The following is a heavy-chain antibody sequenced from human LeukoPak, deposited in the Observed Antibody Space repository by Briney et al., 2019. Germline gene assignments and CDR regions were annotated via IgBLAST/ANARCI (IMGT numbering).Heavy chain of an antibody. D-gene: IGHD6-6*01. CDR3: AKAQYSSSSFDY. Sequence: GGSLRLSCAASGLTFSSYGMHWVRQAPGKGLEWVAVISYDGSNKYYADSVKGRFTISRDNSKNTLYLQMNSLRAEDTAVYYCAKAQYSSSSFDYWGQGTLVTVSS. V-gene: IGHV3-30*18. J-gene: IGHJ4*02. CDR2: ISYDGSNK. CDR1: GLTFSSYG.